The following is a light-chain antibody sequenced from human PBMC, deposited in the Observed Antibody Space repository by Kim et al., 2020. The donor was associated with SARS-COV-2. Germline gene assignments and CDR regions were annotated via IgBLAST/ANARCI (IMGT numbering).Light chain of an antibody. CDR1: QSINGW. CDR3: QQYNSRGT. V-gene: IGKV1-5*01. CDR2: DAS. Sequence: DVQMTQSPSTLYVSVGDRVTITCRASQSINGWLAWYQQKPGQAPKLLIYDASSLESGVPSRFSGSGYGTEFSLTISSLQPDDFASYYCQQYNSRGTFGQGTKVDIK. J-gene: IGKJ1*01.